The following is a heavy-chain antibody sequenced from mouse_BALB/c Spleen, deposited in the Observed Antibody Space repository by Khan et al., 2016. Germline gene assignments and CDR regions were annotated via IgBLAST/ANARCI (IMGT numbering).Heavy chain of an antibody. J-gene: IGHJ3*01. CDR1: GFTFSNYW. Sequence: EVKLEVSGGGLVQPGGSMKLSCVASGFTFSNYWMNWVRQSPEKGLEWVAEIRLKSNNYATHYAESVKGRFTISRDDSKSSVYLQMNNLSAEDTGIYYCSDDGNWGQGTLVTVSA. CDR3: SDDGN. CDR2: IRLKSNNYAT. D-gene: IGHD2-12*01. V-gene: IGHV6-6*02.